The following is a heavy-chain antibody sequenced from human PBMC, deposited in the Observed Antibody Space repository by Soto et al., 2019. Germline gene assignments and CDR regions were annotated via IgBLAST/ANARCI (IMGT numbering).Heavy chain of an antibody. CDR3: ARGVVVVPAANFYYYYYMDV. CDR1: GGSFSGYY. D-gene: IGHD2-2*01. J-gene: IGHJ6*03. CDR2: INHSGST. V-gene: IGHV4-34*01. Sequence: PSETLSLTCAVYGGSFSGYYWSWIRQPPGKGLEWIGEINHSGSTNYNPSLKSRVTISVDTSKNQFSLKLSSVTAADTAVYYCARGVVVVPAANFYYYYYMDVWGKGTTVTVSS.